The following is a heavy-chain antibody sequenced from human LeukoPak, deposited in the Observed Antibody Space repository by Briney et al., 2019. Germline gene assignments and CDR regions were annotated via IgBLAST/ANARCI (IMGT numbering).Heavy chain of an antibody. CDR2: VHPNKRT. D-gene: IGHD3-9*01. J-gene: IGHJ4*02. V-gene: IGHV4-34*01. CDR3: ASSSYDLLTGLGLTHDF. Sequence: PSETLSLTCAVYGGSFSDYFWTWIRQPPGKGLEWIGEVHPNKRTNYKSSLKRRVTISVDTSKNQFSLRLSSVTAADTAVYFCASSSYDLLTGLGLTHDFWGQGTLVTVSS. CDR1: GGSFSDYF.